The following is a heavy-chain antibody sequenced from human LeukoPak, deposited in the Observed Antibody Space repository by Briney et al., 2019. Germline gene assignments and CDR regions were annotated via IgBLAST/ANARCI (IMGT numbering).Heavy chain of an antibody. J-gene: IGHJ4*02. CDR3: ARMASSSWYLYYFDY. V-gene: IGHV4-59*01. D-gene: IGHD6-13*01. Sequence: SETLSLTCNVSGGSISSYYWSWIRQPPGKGLEGIGYIYYSGSTNYHPSLKSRVTLSVDTSKNQFSLKLSSVTAADTAVYYCARMASSSWYLYYFDYWRQGTLVTVSS. CDR1: GGSISSYY. CDR2: IYYSGST.